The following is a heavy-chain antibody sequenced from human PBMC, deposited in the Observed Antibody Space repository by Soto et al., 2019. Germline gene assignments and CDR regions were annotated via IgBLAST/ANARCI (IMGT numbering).Heavy chain of an antibody. CDR3: ARHLTYCSAGSCYSDFPYYGMDV. CDR2: IFYSGST. D-gene: IGHD2-15*01. V-gene: IGHV4-39*01. J-gene: IGHJ6*02. Sequence: SETLSLTCAVSGGSISSSSYYWGWIRQPPGKGLEWIGSIFYSGSTYYNPSLKSRVTISVDTSKNQFSLKLSSVTAADTAVYYCARHLTYCSAGSCYSDFPYYGMDVWGQGTTVTVS. CDR1: GGSISSSSYY.